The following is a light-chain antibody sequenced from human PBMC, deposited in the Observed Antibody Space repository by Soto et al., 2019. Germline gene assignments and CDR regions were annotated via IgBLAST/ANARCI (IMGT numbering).Light chain of an antibody. CDR3: QQYDNLPLT. V-gene: IGKV1-33*01. CDR1: QDISKY. Sequence: DIQMTQSPSSLSASVGDRVTITCQASQDISKYLSWYQQKPGKAPKLLINDASNLETGVPSKFSGSGSGTDFTFAISSPQPEDIATYYCQQYDNLPLTFGGGTKVEIK. CDR2: DAS. J-gene: IGKJ4*01.